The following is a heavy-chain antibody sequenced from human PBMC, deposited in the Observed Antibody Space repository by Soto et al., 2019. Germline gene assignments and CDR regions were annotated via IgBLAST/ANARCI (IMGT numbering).Heavy chain of an antibody. Sequence: QVQLVESGGGVVQHGRSLRLSCAASGFTFSSYGMNWVRQAPGKGLEWVAVISYDGSNKYYADSVKGRFTISRDSSKNMLYLQMNILRAEDTAVYYCAKEDSSSWHYYYGMDVWGQGTTVTVSS. V-gene: IGHV3-30*18. CDR3: AKEDSSSWHYYYGMDV. CDR2: ISYDGSNK. D-gene: IGHD6-13*01. J-gene: IGHJ6*02. CDR1: GFTFSSYG.